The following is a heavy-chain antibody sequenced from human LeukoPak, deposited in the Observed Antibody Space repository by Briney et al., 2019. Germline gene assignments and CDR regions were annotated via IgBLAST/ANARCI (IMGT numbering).Heavy chain of an antibody. CDR1: GFTFSSYA. Sequence: PGGSLRLSCAASGFTFSSYAMSWVRQAPGKGLEWVSAISGSGGSTYYADSVKGRFTISRDNAKNSLYLQMNSLRAEDTAVYYCARDPFSESYCSSTSCYSAFDIWGQGTMVTVSS. CDR3: ARDPFSESYCSSTSCYSAFDI. CDR2: ISGSGGST. J-gene: IGHJ3*02. D-gene: IGHD2-2*02. V-gene: IGHV3-23*01.